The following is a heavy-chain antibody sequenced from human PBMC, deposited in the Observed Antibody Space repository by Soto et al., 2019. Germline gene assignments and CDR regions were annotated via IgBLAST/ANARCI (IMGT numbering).Heavy chain of an antibody. Sequence: PGGSLRLSCAASGFTFSSYAMSWVRQAPGKGLEWVSAISGSGGSTYYADSVKGRFTISRDNSKNTLYLQINSLRAEDTAVYYCARDLRTLYGMDVWGQGTTVTVSS. CDR1: GFTFSSYA. J-gene: IGHJ6*02. V-gene: IGHV3-23*01. CDR2: ISGSGGST. CDR3: ARDLRTLYGMDV.